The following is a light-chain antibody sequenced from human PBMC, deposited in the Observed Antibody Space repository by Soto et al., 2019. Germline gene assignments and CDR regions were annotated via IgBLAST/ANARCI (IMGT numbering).Light chain of an antibody. J-gene: IGKJ1*01. CDR1: QSVGSY. CDR2: GAS. V-gene: IGKV3-15*01. CDR3: QQYNNLPRT. Sequence: EIVFTQSPATLSLSSGERATFSCRASQSVGSYLALYQQKPGQPPRLLIYGASTRATGIPARFSGSGSGTEFTLTISSLQSEDFAVYYCQQYNNLPRTFGQGTKVDIK.